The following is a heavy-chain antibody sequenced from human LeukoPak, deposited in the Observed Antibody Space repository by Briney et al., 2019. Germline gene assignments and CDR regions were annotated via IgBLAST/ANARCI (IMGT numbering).Heavy chain of an antibody. V-gene: IGHV4-39*01. CDR1: GGSIRSSTYY. CDR3: ARVTTAWYVIGY. J-gene: IGHJ4*02. D-gene: IGHD6-13*01. Sequence: SETLSLTCTVSGGSIRSSTYYWGWIRQPPGKGLEWIGSIYYSGSTYYNPSLKSRLTISVDTSKNQFSLRLSSVTAADSAIYYCARVTTAWYVIGYWGQGALVTVSS. CDR2: IYYSGST.